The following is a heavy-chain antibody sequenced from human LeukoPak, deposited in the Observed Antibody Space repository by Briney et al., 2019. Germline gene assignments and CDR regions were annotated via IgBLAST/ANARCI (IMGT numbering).Heavy chain of an antibody. D-gene: IGHD3-10*01. CDR2: IYSSGSI. Sequence: SETLSLTCTVSGGSISSGSYYWSWIRQPPGKGLEWIGYIYSSGSINYNPSLKSRVTISVDTSKNQFSLKLTSVTAADTAVYYCARAYYYGSGSYGLDYWGQGTLVTVSS. CDR1: GGSISSGSYY. V-gene: IGHV4-61*01. J-gene: IGHJ4*02. CDR3: ARAYYYGSGSYGLDY.